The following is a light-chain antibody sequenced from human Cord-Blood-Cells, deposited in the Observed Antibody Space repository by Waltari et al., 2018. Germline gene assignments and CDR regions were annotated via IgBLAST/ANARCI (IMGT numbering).Light chain of an antibody. V-gene: IGLV2-23*01. CDR2: EGS. J-gene: IGLJ3*02. CDR3: CSYAGSWV. CDR1: TSAVGIYNL. Sequence: QSALPQPASVSGSPGQSITISCPGTTSAVGIYNLVSWYQQHPGKSPKLMIYEGSKRPSGVSNRFSGSKSGNTASLTISGLQAEDEADYYCCSYAGSWVFGGGTKLTVL.